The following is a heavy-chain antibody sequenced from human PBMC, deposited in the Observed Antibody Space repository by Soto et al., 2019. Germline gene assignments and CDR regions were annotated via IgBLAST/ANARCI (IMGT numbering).Heavy chain of an antibody. Sequence: EVQLVESGGGLVKPGGSLRLSCAASGFTFSSYSMNWVRQAPGKGLEWVSSISSSSSYIYYADSVKGRFTISRDNAKNSLYRQMNSLRAEDTAVYYCAREPPVVAAREDWFDPWGQGTLVTVSS. CDR3: AREPPVVAAREDWFDP. V-gene: IGHV3-21*01. CDR1: GFTFSSYS. CDR2: ISSSSSYI. J-gene: IGHJ5*02. D-gene: IGHD2-15*01.